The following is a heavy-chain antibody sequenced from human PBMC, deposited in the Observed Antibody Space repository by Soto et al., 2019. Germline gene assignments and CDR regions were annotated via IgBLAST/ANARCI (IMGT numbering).Heavy chain of an antibody. CDR3: ARLPIPPPGIAVAGRNYWFDP. J-gene: IGHJ5*02. V-gene: IGHV1-69*13. D-gene: IGHD6-19*01. CDR1: GGTFSSYA. Sequence: ASVKVSCKASGGTFSSYAISWVRQAPGQGLEWMGGIIPIFGTANYAQKFQGRVTITADESTSTAYMELSSLRSEDTAVYYCARLPIPPPGIAVAGRNYWFDPWGQGTLVTVSS. CDR2: IIPIFGTA.